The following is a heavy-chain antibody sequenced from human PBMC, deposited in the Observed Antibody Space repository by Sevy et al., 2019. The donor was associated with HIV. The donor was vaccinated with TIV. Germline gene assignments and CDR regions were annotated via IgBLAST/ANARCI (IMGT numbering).Heavy chain of an antibody. V-gene: IGHV1-8*02. D-gene: IGHD2-21*02. CDR2: MNPNSADT. CDR1: GYTFINND. CDR3: ARVSPCGGDCCYFDF. Sequence: ASVKVSCKASGYTFINNDIIWVRQATGQGLEWMGGMNPNSADTGYAQRFQDRVTLTKDTSSSTAYMELRSLRSDDTAVYYCARVSPCGGDCCYFDFWGQGTLVTVSS. J-gene: IGHJ4*02.